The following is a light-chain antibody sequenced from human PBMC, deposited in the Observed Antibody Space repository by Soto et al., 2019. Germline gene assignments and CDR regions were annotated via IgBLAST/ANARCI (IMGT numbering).Light chain of an antibody. CDR2: DAS. J-gene: IGKJ5*01. V-gene: IGKV1-33*01. Sequence: DIQMTQSPSSLSASVGYSFTITCQASQDIRNYLNWYQQKTGKAPKLLIYDASNLDIGVPSRSSGSGSGTHFTLTISSMQNEDFETYYCQQYAYLTITFGQGTRLEIK. CDR1: QDIRNY. CDR3: QQYAYLTIT.